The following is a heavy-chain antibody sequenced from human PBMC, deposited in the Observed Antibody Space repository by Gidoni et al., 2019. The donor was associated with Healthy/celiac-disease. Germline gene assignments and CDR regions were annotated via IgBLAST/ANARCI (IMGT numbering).Heavy chain of an antibody. J-gene: IGHJ4*02. CDR3: AKGGEIRTLDY. V-gene: IGHV3-43*01. CDR2: ISWDGGST. CDR1: GFTFDDYT. D-gene: IGHD5-18*01. Sequence: EVQLVESGGVVVQPGGSLRLSCAASGFTFDDYTMPWVRQAPGKGLEWVSLISWDGGSTYYADSVKGRFTISRDNSKNSLYLQMNSLRTEDTALYYCAKGGEIRTLDYWGQGTLVTVSS.